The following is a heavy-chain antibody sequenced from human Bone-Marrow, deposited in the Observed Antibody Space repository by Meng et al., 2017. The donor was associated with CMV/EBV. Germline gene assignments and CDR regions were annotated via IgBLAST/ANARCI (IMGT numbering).Heavy chain of an antibody. CDR2: IYSGGIT. D-gene: IGHD3-10*01. V-gene: IGHV3-53*01. Sequence: GESLKISCAASGFTVSSNYMNWVRQAPGKGLEWVSVIYSGGITYYADSVKGRFTISRENAKNSLYLQMNSLRAGDTAVYYCARVGDPYYYGMDVWGQGTTVTVSS. J-gene: IGHJ6*02. CDR1: GFTVSSNY. CDR3: ARVGDPYYYGMDV.